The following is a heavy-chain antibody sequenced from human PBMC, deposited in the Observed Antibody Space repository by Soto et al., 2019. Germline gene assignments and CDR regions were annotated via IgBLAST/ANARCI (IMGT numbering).Heavy chain of an antibody. V-gene: IGHV4-31*03. Sequence: SETLSLTCTVSGGSISSGGYYWSWIRQHPGKGLEWIGYIYYSGSTYYNPSLKSRVTISVDTSKNQFSLKLSSVTAADTAVYYCASGPALLWFGELSGPPSGMDVWGQGTTVTVSS. CDR2: IYYSGST. CDR1: GGSISSGGYY. D-gene: IGHD3-10*01. CDR3: ASGPALLWFGELSGPPSGMDV. J-gene: IGHJ6*02.